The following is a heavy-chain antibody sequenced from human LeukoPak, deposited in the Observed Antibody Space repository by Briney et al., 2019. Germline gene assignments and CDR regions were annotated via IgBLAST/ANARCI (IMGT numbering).Heavy chain of an antibody. CDR2: IKSKTDGGTT. CDR3: TVVNYGSGSYPLGY. J-gene: IGHJ4*02. D-gene: IGHD3-10*01. CDR1: GFTFSSYW. V-gene: IGHV3-15*01. Sequence: GGSLRLSCAASGFTFSSYWMSWVRQAPGKGLEWVGRIKSKTDGGTTDYAAPVKGRFTISRDDSKNTLYVQMNSLKTEDTAVYYCTVVNYGSGSYPLGYWGQGTLVTVSS.